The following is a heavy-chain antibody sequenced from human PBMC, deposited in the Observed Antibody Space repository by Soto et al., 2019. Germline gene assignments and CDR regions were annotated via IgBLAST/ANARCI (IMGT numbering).Heavy chain of an antibody. Sequence: QVQLVESGGGVVQPGRSLRLSCAASGFTFSSNGMHWVRQAPGKGLEWVAVIWYDGSNKYYADSVKGRFTISRDNSKNTLYLQMNSLRAEDTAVYYCVRGGLWPQDAQGYYFDYWGQGTLVTVSS. CDR2: IWYDGSNK. J-gene: IGHJ4*02. CDR1: GFTFSSNG. CDR3: VRGGLWPQDAQGYYFDY. V-gene: IGHV3-33*01. D-gene: IGHD2-21*01.